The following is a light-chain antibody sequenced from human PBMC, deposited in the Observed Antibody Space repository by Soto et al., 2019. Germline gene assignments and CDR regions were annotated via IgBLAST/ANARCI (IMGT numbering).Light chain of an antibody. V-gene: IGLV2-14*01. J-gene: IGLJ1*01. Sequence: QSALTQPASVSGSPGQSITISCTGTNSDVGGYNYVSWYQQHPGKAPKLIIYEVNHRPSGVSNRFSGSKSGNTASLIISGLQAEDEADYYCSSYTSSISYVFGTGTKLIVL. CDR1: NSDVGGYNY. CDR2: EVN. CDR3: SSYTSSISYV.